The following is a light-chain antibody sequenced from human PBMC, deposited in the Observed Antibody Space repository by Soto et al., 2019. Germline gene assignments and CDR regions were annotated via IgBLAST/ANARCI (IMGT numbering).Light chain of an antibody. CDR1: ESVSDN. CDR3: QQYNHWPRMLS. CDR2: ATS. V-gene: IGKV3-15*01. J-gene: IGKJ4*01. Sequence: EIVLTQSPGTLSLSPGERATLSCRASESVSDNYLAWYQQRSGQAPRLVIYATSSRASDVPARFSGGGSGTEFTLTIASLQSEDFAIYYCQQYNHWPRMLSFGGGTKVDIK.